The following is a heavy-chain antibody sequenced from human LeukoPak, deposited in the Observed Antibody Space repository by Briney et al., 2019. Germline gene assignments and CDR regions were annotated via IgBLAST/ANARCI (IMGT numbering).Heavy chain of an antibody. Sequence: SVKVSCKTSGGTFNNYAITWLRQAPGQGLEWVGVIIPILESTYYAQNFQGRVTITADESTSTAYMELSSLRSEDTAVYYCARPGLYYNILTGYYSEVYYGMDVWGQGTTVTVSS. J-gene: IGHJ6*02. V-gene: IGHV1-69*01. CDR1: GGTFNNYA. CDR3: ARPGLYYNILTGYYSEVYYGMDV. CDR2: IIPILEST. D-gene: IGHD3-9*01.